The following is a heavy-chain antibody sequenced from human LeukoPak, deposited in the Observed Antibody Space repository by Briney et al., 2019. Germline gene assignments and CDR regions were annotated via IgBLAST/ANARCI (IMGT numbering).Heavy chain of an antibody. CDR1: GFTFSIYA. V-gene: IGHV3-23*01. D-gene: IGHD3-22*01. CDR2: ISGSGGST. CDR3: AKDRPNYYESNGDYYRRNGGY. J-gene: IGHJ4*02. Sequence: PGGSLILSCAASGFTFSIYAMSWVRQAPGKGLEWVSSISGSGGSTYYTDPVKGRFTISRDNSKNTLYLQMNSLRAEDTAVYYCAKDRPNYYESNGDYYRRNGGYWGQGTLVTVPS.